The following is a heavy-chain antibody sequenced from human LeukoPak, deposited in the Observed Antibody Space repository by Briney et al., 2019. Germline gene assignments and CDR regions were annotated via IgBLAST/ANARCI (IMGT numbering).Heavy chain of an antibody. CDR1: GFTFSSYA. D-gene: IGHD3-22*01. CDR3: AKVPGYYDSSGYPH. V-gene: IGHV3-23*01. CDR2: ISGSGGST. J-gene: IGHJ4*02. Sequence: GGSLRLSCAASGFTFSSYAMSWVREAPGKGLEWVSAISGSGGSTYYADSVKGRFTISRDNSKNTLYLQMNSLRAEDTAVYYCAKVPGYYDSSGYPHWGQGTLVTVSS.